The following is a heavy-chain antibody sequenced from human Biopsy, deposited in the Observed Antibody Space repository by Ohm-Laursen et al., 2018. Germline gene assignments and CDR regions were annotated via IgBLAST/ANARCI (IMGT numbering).Heavy chain of an antibody. CDR1: GGTFSNYG. CDR3: ATKLTGYFHH. D-gene: IGHD3-9*01. Sequence: AVKVSCKAPGGTFSNYGVNWVRQAPGQGLEWLGGNIPILGTGNYAQKFQDRVTVAADTSTSTATMELRSLRSDDTAVYYCATKLTGYFHHWGQGTLVIVSS. V-gene: IGHV1-69*06. CDR2: NIPILGTG. J-gene: IGHJ1*01.